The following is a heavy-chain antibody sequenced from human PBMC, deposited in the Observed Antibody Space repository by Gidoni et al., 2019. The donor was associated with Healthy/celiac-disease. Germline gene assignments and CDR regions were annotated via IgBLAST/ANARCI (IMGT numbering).Heavy chain of an antibody. D-gene: IGHD3-10*01. CDR2: INPNSGVT. J-gene: IGHJ5*02. CDR3: ARGGAAPNYYYGSGSYLEVWFDP. Sequence: QVQLVQSGAEVKKPGASVKVSCRASGYIFTGYYMPWVRQAPGQGLECMGWINPNSGVTNDAQNVQGWVTMTRDTSISTAYMELSRLRSDDTAVYYCARGGAAPNYYYGSGSYLEVWFDPWGQGTLVTVSS. CDR1: GYIFTGYY. V-gene: IGHV1-2*04.